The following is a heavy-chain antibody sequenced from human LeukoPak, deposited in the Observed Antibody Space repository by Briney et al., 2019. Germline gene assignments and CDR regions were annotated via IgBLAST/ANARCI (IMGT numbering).Heavy chain of an antibody. CDR1: KFTFSSYG. Sequence: GGSPRLSCAASKFTFSSYGMHWVRQAPGKGLEWVSVIYSGGSTYFADSVKGRFTVSRDTSKNTLYLQMNSLRAEDTAVYYCAREEQWLAHYFDSWGQGTLVTVPS. V-gene: IGHV3-66*01. D-gene: IGHD6-19*01. CDR2: IYSGGST. J-gene: IGHJ4*02. CDR3: AREEQWLAHYFDS.